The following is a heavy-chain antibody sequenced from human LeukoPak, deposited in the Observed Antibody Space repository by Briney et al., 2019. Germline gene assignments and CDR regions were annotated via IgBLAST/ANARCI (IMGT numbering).Heavy chain of an antibody. Sequence: GRSLRLSCAASGFTFSSYSMNWVRQAPGKGLEWVSTISGGGGSTYYADSVKGRFTISRDNSKNTLYLQVDSLRAEDTAVYYCAKGGKWDVTPFDYWGQGTLVTVSS. CDR2: ISGGGGST. CDR3: AKGGKWDVTPFDY. V-gene: IGHV3-23*01. CDR1: GFTFSSYS. D-gene: IGHD1-26*01. J-gene: IGHJ4*02.